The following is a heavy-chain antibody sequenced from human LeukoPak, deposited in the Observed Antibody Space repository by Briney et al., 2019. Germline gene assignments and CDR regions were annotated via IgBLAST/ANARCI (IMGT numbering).Heavy chain of an antibody. V-gene: IGHV1-69*13. CDR3: ARDDLVAVGCSSTSCYYYMDV. CDR1: GGTFSSYA. D-gene: IGHD2-2*01. Sequence: ASVKVSCKASGGTFSSYAISWVRQAPGQGLEWMGGIIPIFGTANYAQKFQGRVTITADESTSTAYMELSSLRSEDTAVYYCARDDLVAVGCSSTSCYYYMDVWGKGTTVTVSS. CDR2: IIPIFGTA. J-gene: IGHJ6*03.